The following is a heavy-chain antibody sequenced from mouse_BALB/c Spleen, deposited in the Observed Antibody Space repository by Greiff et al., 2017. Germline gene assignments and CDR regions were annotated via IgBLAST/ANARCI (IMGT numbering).Heavy chain of an antibody. CDR2: IYPGNGDT. CDR3: VRGGHWDGYWYFDV. J-gene: IGHJ1*01. V-gene: IGHV1-12*01. CDR1: GYTFTSYN. D-gene: IGHD4-1*01. Sequence: QVQLQQPGAELVKPGASVKMSCKASGYTFTSYNMNWVRQTPGQGLEWIGAIYPGNGDTSYNQKFKGKATLTADKSSSAAYMQLSSLTPENSAVYYCVRGGHWDGYWYFDVGGEGTT.